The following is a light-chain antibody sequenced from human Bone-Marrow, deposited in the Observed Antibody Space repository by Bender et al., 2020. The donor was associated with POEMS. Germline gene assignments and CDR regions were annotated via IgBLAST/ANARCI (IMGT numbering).Light chain of an antibody. CDR1: SSDVGGYNY. CDR3: SSFGGSNNYV. Sequence: QSALTQPASVSGSPGQSITISCTGTSSDVGGYNYVSWYQQHPGKAPKLLIYDVSNRPSGISSRFSGSKSGNTASLTISGLQAEDEADYYCSSFGGSNNYVFGTGTKVTVL. CDR2: DVS. J-gene: IGLJ1*01. V-gene: IGLV2-14*01.